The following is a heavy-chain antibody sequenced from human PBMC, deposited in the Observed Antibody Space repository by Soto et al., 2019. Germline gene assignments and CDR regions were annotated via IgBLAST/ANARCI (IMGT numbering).Heavy chain of an antibody. V-gene: IGHV4-59*01. CDR2: IYYSERT. Sequence: QVQLQESGPGLVKPSETLSLTCTVSGGSISDYQWNWIRQSPGKGLEWIGYIYYSERTNYNPSLKDRLTVSLDTATKQFSLSLRSVTAADTAVYYCARMRGLGEISPYVDYWGQGTLVTVSS. J-gene: IGHJ4*02. CDR1: GGSISDYQ. D-gene: IGHD3-16*02. CDR3: ARMRGLGEISPYVDY.